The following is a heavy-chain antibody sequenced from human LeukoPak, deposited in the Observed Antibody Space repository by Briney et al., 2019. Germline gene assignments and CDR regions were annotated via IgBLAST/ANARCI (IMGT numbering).Heavy chain of an antibody. V-gene: IGHV3-30*18. CDR3: AKSLHSDNSGYHDY. CDR1: GFTFSSYG. CDR2: VSYDASNQ. Sequence: GRSLRLSCAASGFTFSSYGMHWVRQAPGKGLEWVAVVSYDASNQYYVDSVKGRFTISRDNSKNTLYLQMNSLRAEDTAVYYCAKSLHSDNSGYHDYWGQGTLVTVSS. J-gene: IGHJ4*02. D-gene: IGHD3-22*01.